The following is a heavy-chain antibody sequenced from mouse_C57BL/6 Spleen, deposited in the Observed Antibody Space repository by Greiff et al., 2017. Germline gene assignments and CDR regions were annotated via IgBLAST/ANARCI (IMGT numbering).Heavy chain of an antibody. D-gene: IGHD2-4*01. V-gene: IGHV2-9-1*01. CDR2: IWTGGGT. CDR3: ARPSSYDYEGYYAMDY. J-gene: IGHJ4*01. CDR1: GFSLTSYA. Sequence: VHLVESGPGLVAPSQSLSITCTVSGFSLTSYAISWVRQPPGKGLEWLGVIWTGGGTNYNSALKSRLSISKDNSKSQVFLKMNSLQTDDTARYYCARPSSYDYEGYYAMDYWGQGTSVTVSS.